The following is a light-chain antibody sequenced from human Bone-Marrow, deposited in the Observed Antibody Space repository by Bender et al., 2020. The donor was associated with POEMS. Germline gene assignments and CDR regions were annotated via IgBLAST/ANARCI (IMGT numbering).Light chain of an antibody. Sequence: QSALTQPASVSGSPGQSITISCTGTTSDVENYNLVSWYQQHPGKAPKLMIYDVTNRPSGISNRFSGSKSGNTASLTISGLQAEDETDYYCSSYSSNTTVLFGGGTKLTVL. V-gene: IGLV2-14*02. CDR1: TSDVENYNL. CDR2: DVT. J-gene: IGLJ2*01. CDR3: SSYSSNTTVL.